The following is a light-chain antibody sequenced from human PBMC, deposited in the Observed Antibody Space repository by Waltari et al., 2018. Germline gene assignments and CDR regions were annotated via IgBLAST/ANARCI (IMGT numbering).Light chain of an antibody. Sequence: QVVLTQSPSASASLGASVKLTCTLSSGSGHFANAWHQQQPEKGPRYLMKLNSDGSHSKGDGIPDRFSGSSSGAERYLTISSLQSEDEADYYRQTWGTGTYWTFGGGTKLTVL. J-gene: IGLJ3*02. CDR3: QTWGTGTYWT. CDR2: LNSDGSH. V-gene: IGLV4-69*01. CDR1: SGSGHFA.